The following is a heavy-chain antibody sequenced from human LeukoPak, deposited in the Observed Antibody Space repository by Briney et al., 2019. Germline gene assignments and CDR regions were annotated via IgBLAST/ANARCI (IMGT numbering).Heavy chain of an antibody. J-gene: IGHJ5*02. V-gene: IGHV3-30*02. CDR2: IRYDGSNK. CDR3: AKEPLGDYGVGWLDP. D-gene: IGHD4-17*01. Sequence: SGGSLRLSCAASGFTFSSYGMHWVRQAPGKGLEWVAFIRYDGSNKYYADSVKGRFTISRDNSKNTLYLQMNSLRAEDTAVYYCAKEPLGDYGVGWLDPWGQGTLVTVSS. CDR1: GFTFSSYG.